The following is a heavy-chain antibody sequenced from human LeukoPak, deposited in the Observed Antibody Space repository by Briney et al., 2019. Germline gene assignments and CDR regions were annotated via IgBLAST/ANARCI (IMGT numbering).Heavy chain of an antibody. CDR3: AKSPLDCSSTTCPDY. CDR2: ISSSGDSS. V-gene: IGHV3-23*01. CDR1: GLTFSIYA. Sequence: QAGGSPRLSCAASGLTFSIYAMRWVRQAPGKGLEWVSAISSSGDSSYYADSVKGRFTISRDNFKSTLYLQMNSLRAEDTALYYCAKSPLDCSSTTCPDYWGQGTLVTVSS. J-gene: IGHJ4*02. D-gene: IGHD2-2*01.